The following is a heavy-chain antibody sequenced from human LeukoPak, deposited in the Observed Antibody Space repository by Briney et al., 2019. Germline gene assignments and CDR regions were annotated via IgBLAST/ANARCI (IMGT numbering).Heavy chain of an antibody. CDR3: ARVPYYDILLDY. CDR1: GYTLTSYA. V-gene: IGHV1-3*01. CDR2: INAGNGNT. Sequence: ASVKVSCKASGYTLTSYAMHWVRQAPGQRLEWMGWINAGNGNTKYSQKFQGRVTITRDTSASTAYMELSSLRSEDTAVYYCARVPYYDILLDYWGQGTLVTVSS. D-gene: IGHD3-9*01. J-gene: IGHJ4*02.